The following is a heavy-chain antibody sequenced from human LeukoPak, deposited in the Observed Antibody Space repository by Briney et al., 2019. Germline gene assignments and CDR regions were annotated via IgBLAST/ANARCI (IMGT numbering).Heavy chain of an antibody. V-gene: IGHV1-8*01. CDR2: MNPNSGNT. CDR3: ARDLITGYYDSSGSR. CDR1: GYTFTSYD. J-gene: IGHJ4*02. Sequence: ASVKVSCKASGYTFTSYDINWVRQATGQGLEWMGWMNPNSGNTGYAQKFQGRVTMTRNTSISTAYMELSSLRSEDTAVYYCARDLITGYYDSSGSRWGQGTLVTVSS. D-gene: IGHD3-22*01.